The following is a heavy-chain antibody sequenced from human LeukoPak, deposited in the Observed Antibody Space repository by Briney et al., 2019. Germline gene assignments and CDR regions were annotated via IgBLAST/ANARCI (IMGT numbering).Heavy chain of an antibody. V-gene: IGHV3-48*03. Sequence: GGSLRLSCAASGFTFSSYEMNWVRQAPGKGLEWVSYISSSGSTIYYADSVKGRFTISGDNAKNSLYLQMNSLRAEDTAVYYCANLGYSSSWYRDDFDYWGQGTLVTVSS. CDR2: ISSSGSTI. J-gene: IGHJ4*02. CDR3: ANLGYSSSWYRDDFDY. D-gene: IGHD6-13*01. CDR1: GFTFSSYE.